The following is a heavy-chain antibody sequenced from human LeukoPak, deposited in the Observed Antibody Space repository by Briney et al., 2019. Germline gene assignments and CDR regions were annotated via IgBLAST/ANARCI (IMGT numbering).Heavy chain of an antibody. CDR1: GGTFSSYA. CDR3: ASPCYQLPPYYYYGMDV. V-gene: IGHV1-69*13. D-gene: IGHD2-2*01. Sequence: SVKVSRKASGGTFSSYAISWVRQAPGQGLEWMGGIIPIFGTANYAQKFQGRVTITADESTSTAYMELSSLRSEDTAVYYCASPCYQLPPYYYYGMDVWGQGTTVTVSS. CDR2: IIPIFGTA. J-gene: IGHJ6*02.